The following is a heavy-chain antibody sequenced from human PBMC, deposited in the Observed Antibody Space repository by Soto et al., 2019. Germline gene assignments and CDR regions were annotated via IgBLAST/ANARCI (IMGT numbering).Heavy chain of an antibody. J-gene: IGHJ4*02. Sequence: EVQLVESGGGLVKPGGSLRLSCAASGFTFSTCSMNWVRQAPGKGLEWVSSISSSSTNIYYADSVKGRFTISRDNAKNSLYLQMNSLGAEDTAVYYCARDNGYDAATLDYWGQGTLVTVSS. CDR3: ARDNGYDAATLDY. CDR1: GFTFSTCS. V-gene: IGHV3-21*02. D-gene: IGHD5-12*01. CDR2: ISSSSTNI.